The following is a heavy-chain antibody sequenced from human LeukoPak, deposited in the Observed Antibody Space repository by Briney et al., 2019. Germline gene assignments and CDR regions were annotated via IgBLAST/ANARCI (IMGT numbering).Heavy chain of an antibody. D-gene: IGHD6-13*01. Sequence: SETLSLTCTVSGDSFSYFYWSWIRQPQGKGLEWIGYIYNSGSTNYNPSLKSRVTISLDTSKNQFSLKLSSVTAADTAVYYCARGVVAAAGRTFDFWGQGTLVTVSS. CDR1: GDSFSYFY. V-gene: IGHV4-59*01. J-gene: IGHJ4*02. CDR3: ARGVVAAAGRTFDF. CDR2: IYNSGST.